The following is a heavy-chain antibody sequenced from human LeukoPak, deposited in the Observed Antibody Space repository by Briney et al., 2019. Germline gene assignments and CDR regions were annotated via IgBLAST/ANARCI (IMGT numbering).Heavy chain of an antibody. CDR3: AKDRPDGD. Sequence: PGGSLRLSCAASGFTFSTYWMHWVRQAPGKGLVWVSRIHSDGRSTSYADSVNGRFTISRDNAKNTLYLQMNSLRAEDTAVYYCAKDRPDGDWGQGTLVTVSS. CDR1: GFTFSTYW. CDR2: IHSDGRST. D-gene: IGHD4-17*01. J-gene: IGHJ4*02. V-gene: IGHV3-74*01.